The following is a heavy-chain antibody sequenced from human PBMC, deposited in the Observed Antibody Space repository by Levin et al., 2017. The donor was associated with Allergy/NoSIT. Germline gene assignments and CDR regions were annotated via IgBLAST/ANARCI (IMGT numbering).Heavy chain of an antibody. CDR2: IWYDGSNK. CDR1: GFTFSSYG. Sequence: HAGGSLRLSCAASGFTFSSYGMHWVRQAPGKGLEWVAVIWYDGSNKYYADSVKGRFTISRDNSKNTLYLQMNSLRAEDTAVYYCARDPGAAGTNYFDYWGQGTLVTVSS. CDR3: ARDPGAAGTNYFDY. J-gene: IGHJ4*02. V-gene: IGHV3-33*01. D-gene: IGHD6-13*01.